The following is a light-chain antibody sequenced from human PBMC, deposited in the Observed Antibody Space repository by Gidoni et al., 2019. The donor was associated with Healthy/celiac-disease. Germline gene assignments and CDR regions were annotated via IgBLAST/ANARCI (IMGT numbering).Light chain of an antibody. CDR2: AAS. V-gene: IGKV1-39*01. J-gene: IGKJ2*01. CDR3: QQSYSTPYT. Sequence: DIQMTQSPSSLSASVEDRVTITCRASQIISSYLNWYQQKPGKAPNLLIYAASSLQSWVPSRFSGSGSGTYFTLTISSLQPEDFSTYYCQQSYSTPYTFGQGTKLEIK. CDR1: QIISSY.